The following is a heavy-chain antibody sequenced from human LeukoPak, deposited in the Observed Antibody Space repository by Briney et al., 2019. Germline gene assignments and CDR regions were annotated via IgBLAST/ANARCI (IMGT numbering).Heavy chain of an antibody. D-gene: IGHD6-19*01. V-gene: IGHV3-30*18. J-gene: IGHJ6*02. CDR2: ISYDGSNK. Sequence: GGSLRLSCAASGFTFSSYGMHWVRQAPGKGLEWVAVISYDGSNKYYADSVKGRFTISRDNPKNTLYLQMNSLRAEDTAVYYCAKAPRAGTPYYYNGMDVWGQGTTVTVSS. CDR1: GFTFSSYG. CDR3: AKAPRAGTPYYYNGMDV.